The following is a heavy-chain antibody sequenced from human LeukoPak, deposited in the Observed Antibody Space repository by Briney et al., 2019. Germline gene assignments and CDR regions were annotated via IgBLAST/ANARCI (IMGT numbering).Heavy chain of an antibody. V-gene: IGHV3-30*04. J-gene: IGHJ3*02. Sequence: GGSLRLSCAASGFTFSNYAMHWVRQAPGKGLEWVAVMSYDESYKYYADSVKGRFTISRDNSKNTLYLQMNSLRAEDTAVYNCARSAVMGATSFPSALDIWGQGTMVTVPS. CDR3: ARSAVMGATSFPSALDI. D-gene: IGHD1-26*01. CDR2: MSYDESYK. CDR1: GFTFSNYA.